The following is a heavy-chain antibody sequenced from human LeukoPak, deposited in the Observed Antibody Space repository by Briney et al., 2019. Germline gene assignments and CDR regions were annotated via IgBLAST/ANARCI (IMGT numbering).Heavy chain of an antibody. Sequence: ASVKVSCKASGYTFTSYGISWVRQAPGQGLEWMGWISAYNGNTNYAQKLQGRVTMTTDTSTSTAYMELRSLRSDDTAVYYCARDDSDCSSTSCYPGNNWFDPWGQGTLVTVSS. CDR3: ARDDSDCSSTSCYPGNNWFDP. V-gene: IGHV1-18*01. CDR2: ISAYNGNT. D-gene: IGHD2-2*01. CDR1: GYTFTSYG. J-gene: IGHJ5*02.